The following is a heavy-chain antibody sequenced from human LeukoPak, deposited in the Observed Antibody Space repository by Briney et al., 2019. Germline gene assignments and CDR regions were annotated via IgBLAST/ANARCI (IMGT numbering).Heavy chain of an antibody. CDR1: GLTFSNAW. CDR3: ITDPGEWEPI. V-gene: IGHV3-15*01. J-gene: IGHJ3*02. Sequence: GGSLRLSCAASGLTFSNAWMRWVRQAPGKGLEWVGRIKSKTDGGTTDYGAPVKGRFIISRDDSKNTLYLQMNGLKIEDTAVYYCITDPGEWEPIWGQGTMVTVSS. CDR2: IKSKTDGGTT. D-gene: IGHD1-26*01.